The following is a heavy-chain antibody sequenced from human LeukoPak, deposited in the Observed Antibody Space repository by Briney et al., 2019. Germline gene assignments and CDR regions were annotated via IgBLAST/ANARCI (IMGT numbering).Heavy chain of an antibody. Sequence: PSETLSLTCTVSGGSISSSSYYWGWIRQPPGKGLEWIGSIYYSGSTYYNPSLKSRVTISVDTSKNQFSLKLSSATAADTAVYYCARLKSGSSRHFDYWGQGTLVTVSS. CDR2: IYYSGST. D-gene: IGHD1-26*01. CDR1: GGSISSSSYY. CDR3: ARLKSGSSRHFDY. J-gene: IGHJ4*02. V-gene: IGHV4-39*01.